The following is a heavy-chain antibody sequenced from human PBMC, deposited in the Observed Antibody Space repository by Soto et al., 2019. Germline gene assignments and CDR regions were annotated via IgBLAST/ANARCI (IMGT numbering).Heavy chain of an antibody. J-gene: IGHJ4*02. CDR2: IYSGGST. D-gene: IGHD1-26*01. CDR1: GFTVSSNY. V-gene: IGHV3-66*01. Sequence: GGSLRLSCAASGFTVSSNYMSWVRQAPGKGLEWVSVIYSGGSTYYADSVKGRFTISRDNSKNTLYLQMNSLRAEDTAVYYCARDIVSYSLGRYDDWGQGTLVTVSS. CDR3: ARDIVSYSLGRYDD.